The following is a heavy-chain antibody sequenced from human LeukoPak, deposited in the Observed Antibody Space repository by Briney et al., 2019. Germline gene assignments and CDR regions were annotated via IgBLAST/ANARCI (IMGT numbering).Heavy chain of an antibody. D-gene: IGHD3-10*01. CDR2: IYTSGST. J-gene: IGHJ5*02. Sequence: PSETLSLTCTVSGGSISSYYWSWIRQPAGKGLEWIGRIYTSGSTNYNPSLKSRVTMSVDTSKNQFSLKLSSVTAADTAVYYCARAREVRGYKWFDPWGQGTLVTVSS. CDR1: GGSISSYY. CDR3: ARAREVRGYKWFDP. V-gene: IGHV4-4*07.